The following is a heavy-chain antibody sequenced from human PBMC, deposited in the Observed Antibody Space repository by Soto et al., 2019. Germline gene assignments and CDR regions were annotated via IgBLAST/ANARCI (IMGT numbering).Heavy chain of an antibody. D-gene: IGHD6-19*01. CDR3: ARDSSGWYHTGFDP. V-gene: IGHV1-18*01. CDR1: GYTFTSCG. CDR2: ISAYNGNT. J-gene: IGHJ5*02. Sequence: ASVKVSCKASGYTFTSCGISWVRQAPGQGLEWMGWISAYNGNTNYAQKLQGRVTMTTDTSTGTAYMELRSLRSDDTAVYYCARDSSGWYHTGFDPWGQGTLVTVSS.